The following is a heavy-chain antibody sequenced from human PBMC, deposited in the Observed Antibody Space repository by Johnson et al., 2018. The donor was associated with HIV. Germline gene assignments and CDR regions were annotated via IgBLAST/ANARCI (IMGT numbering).Heavy chain of an antibody. Sequence: QVQLVESGGGVVQPGGSLRLSCAASGFTFSSYAMHWVRQAPGKGLEWVAVISYDGRNKYYADSVKGRFTISRDNSKNTLFLQMNSLRAEDTAVYYCARKQWLAKISSDAFDFWGQGTMVTVSS. CDR1: GFTFSSYA. D-gene: IGHD6-19*01. CDR3: ARKQWLAKISSDAFDF. CDR2: ISYDGRNK. J-gene: IGHJ3*01. V-gene: IGHV3-30-3*01.